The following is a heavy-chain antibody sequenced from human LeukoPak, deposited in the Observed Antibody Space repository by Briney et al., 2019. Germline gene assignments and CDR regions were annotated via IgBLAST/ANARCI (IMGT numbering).Heavy chain of an antibody. D-gene: IGHD3-22*01. CDR3: ARQARMIVVAPFDY. J-gene: IGHJ4*02. V-gene: IGHV4-4*07. CDR2: IYTSENT. CDR1: GGSITSYY. Sequence: ASETLSLTCTVSGGSITSYYWSWIRQPAGKGLEWIGRIYTSENTNYNPSLKSRVTMSVDTSKNQFSLKLGSVTAADTAVYYCARQARMIVVAPFDYWGQGTLVTVSS.